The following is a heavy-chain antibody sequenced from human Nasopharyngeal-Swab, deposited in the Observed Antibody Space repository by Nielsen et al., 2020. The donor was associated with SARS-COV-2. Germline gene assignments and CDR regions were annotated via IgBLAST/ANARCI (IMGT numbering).Heavy chain of an antibody. CDR2: IGTAGDT. D-gene: IGHD3-16*01. V-gene: IGHV3-13*04. J-gene: IGHJ4*02. CDR1: GFTFSSYD. CDR3: AKGGGRYAY. Sequence: GGSLRLSCAASGFTFSSYDMHWVRQATGKGLEWVSAIGTAGDTYYPGSVKGRFTISRDNSKNTLYLQMNSLRAEDTAVYYCAKGGGRYAYWGQGTLVTVSS.